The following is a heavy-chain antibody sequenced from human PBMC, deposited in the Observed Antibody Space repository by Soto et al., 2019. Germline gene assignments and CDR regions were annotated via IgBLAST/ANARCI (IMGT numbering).Heavy chain of an antibody. J-gene: IGHJ5*02. Sequence: GGSLRLSCAASGFTFSSYWMHWVRQAPGKGLVWVSRINSDGSSTSYADSVKGRFTISRDNAKNTLYLQMNSLRAEDTAVYYRARGSGWYSPHNWFDPWGQGTLVTVSS. CDR1: GFTFSSYW. D-gene: IGHD6-19*01. CDR3: ARGSGWYSPHNWFDP. V-gene: IGHV3-74*01. CDR2: INSDGSST.